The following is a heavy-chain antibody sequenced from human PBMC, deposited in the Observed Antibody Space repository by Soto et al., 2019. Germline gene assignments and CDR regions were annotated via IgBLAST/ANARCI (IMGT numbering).Heavy chain of an antibody. J-gene: IGHJ6*02. V-gene: IGHV3-30*03. CDR2: ISYDGSNK. D-gene: IGHD2-2*01. CDR1: GFNISNYG. Sequence: QVQLVESGGGVVQPGRSLRLSCAASGFNISNYGFHWVRQAPGKGLEWVAVISYDGSNKYYADFVKGRFTISRDNSKHALYLQMNSLGAEDTAVFYCATPAVLAPAHYYGMEVWGQGTTVTVSS. CDR3: ATPAVLAPAHYYGMEV.